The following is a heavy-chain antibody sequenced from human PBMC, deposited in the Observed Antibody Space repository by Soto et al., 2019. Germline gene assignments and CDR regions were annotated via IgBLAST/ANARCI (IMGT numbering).Heavy chain of an antibody. CDR3: FTPVNYYDSSGYYFISDYYGMDV. Sequence: GSLRLSCAASGFTFSSYAMSWVRQAPGKGLEWVSAISGSGGSTYYADSVKGRFTISRDNSKNTLYLQMNSLRAEDTAVYYCFTPVNYYDSSGYYFISDYYGMDVWGQGTTVTVSS. CDR1: GFTFSSYA. V-gene: IGHV3-23*01. D-gene: IGHD3-22*01. J-gene: IGHJ6*02. CDR2: ISGSGGST.